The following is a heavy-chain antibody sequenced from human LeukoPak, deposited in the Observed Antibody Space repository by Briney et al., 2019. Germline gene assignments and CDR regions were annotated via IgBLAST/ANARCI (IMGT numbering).Heavy chain of an antibody. V-gene: IGHV3-23*01. J-gene: IGHJ4*02. CDR3: TKGDGGWYPIDY. CDR2: VNENGAET. D-gene: IGHD6-19*01. Sequence: PGGSLRLSCAASGFTFNKDGMSWVRQAPGKGLEWVSTVNENGAETHYADSVKGRFTISRDNSKNTVLLQMNSLRADDTALYYCTKGDGGWYPIDYWGQGILVIVSS. CDR1: GFTFNKDG.